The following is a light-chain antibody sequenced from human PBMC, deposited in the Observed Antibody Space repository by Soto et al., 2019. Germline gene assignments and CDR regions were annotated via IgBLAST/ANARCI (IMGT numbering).Light chain of an antibody. CDR3: QQRSNWPVT. V-gene: IGKV3-11*01. Sequence: EIVLTQSPGTLSLSPGERATLSCRASQSVSSYLAWYQQKPGQAPRLLIYDASTRATGISARFRGSGSGTDFTLTISSLEPEDFAMYYCQQRSNWPVTFGQGTKVEVK. J-gene: IGKJ1*01. CDR2: DAS. CDR1: QSVSSY.